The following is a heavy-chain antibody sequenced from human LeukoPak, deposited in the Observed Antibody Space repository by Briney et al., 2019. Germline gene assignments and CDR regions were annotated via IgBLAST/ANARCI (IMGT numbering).Heavy chain of an antibody. CDR1: GLTFSSYG. CDR3: ATQCSGGSCYSDY. Sequence: GGSLRLSCAASGLTFSSYGMHWVRQAPGKGLEWVAVISYDGSNKYYADSVKGRFTISRDNSKNTLYLQMNSLRAEDTAVYYCATQCSGGSCYSDYWGQGTLVTVSS. D-gene: IGHD2-15*01. J-gene: IGHJ4*02. V-gene: IGHV3-30*03. CDR2: ISYDGSNK.